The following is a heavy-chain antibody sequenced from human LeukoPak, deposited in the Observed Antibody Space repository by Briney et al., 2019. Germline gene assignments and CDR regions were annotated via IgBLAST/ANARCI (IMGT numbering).Heavy chain of an antibody. CDR1: GFTFTMFS. CDR2: IRGRSDTT. Sequence: PGGSLRLSCAASGFTFTMFSMNWLRQAPGKGLEWIAFIRGRSDTTYYADSVQGRFTISRDNAEDSVYLQMNSLRVEDMAVYYCARTYDFGIGPPGDAFDNWGQGTLVTVFS. V-gene: IGHV3-48*01. CDR3: ARTYDFGIGPPGDAFDN. D-gene: IGHD3-3*01. J-gene: IGHJ3*02.